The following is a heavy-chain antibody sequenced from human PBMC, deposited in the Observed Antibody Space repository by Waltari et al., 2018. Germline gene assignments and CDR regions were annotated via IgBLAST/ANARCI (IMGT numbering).Heavy chain of an antibody. V-gene: IGHV1-3*01. Sequence: QVQLVQSGAEVKKPGASVKVSCKASGYTFTSYAMHWVRQAPGQRLEWMGWINAGNGNTKYSQKFQGRFTITRDTSASTAYMELSSLRSEDTAVYYCARDLPAGGSSSWWFDPWGQGTLVTVSS. CDR3: ARDLPAGGSSSWWFDP. CDR1: GYTFTSYA. J-gene: IGHJ5*02. CDR2: INAGNGNT. D-gene: IGHD6-6*01.